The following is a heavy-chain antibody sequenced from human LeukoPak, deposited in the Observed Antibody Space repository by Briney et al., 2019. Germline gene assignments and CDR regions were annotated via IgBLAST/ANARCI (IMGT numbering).Heavy chain of an antibody. CDR1: GYTFTGYY. V-gene: IGHV1-2*06. CDR3: ARDKAKGEAAAGF. CDR2: INPNSGGT. D-gene: IGHD6-13*01. Sequence: GASVRVSCEASGYTFTGYYMHWVRQAPGQGLEWMGRINPNSGGTNYAQKFQGRVTMTRDTSISTAYMELSRLRSDDTAVYYCARDKAKGEAAAGFWGQGTLVTVSS. J-gene: IGHJ4*02.